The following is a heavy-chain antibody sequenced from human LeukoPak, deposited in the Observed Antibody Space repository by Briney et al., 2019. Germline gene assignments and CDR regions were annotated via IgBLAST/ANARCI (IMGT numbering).Heavy chain of an antibody. Sequence: ASVKVSCKASGGTFSSYAISWVRQAPGQGLEWMGIINPSGGSTTYAQKSQGRVTMTRDMSTSTVYMELSSLRSEDTAVYYCAIGYCRGGSCDDEPGDAFDIWGQGTMVAVSS. V-gene: IGHV1-46*01. CDR2: INPSGGST. CDR1: GGTFSSYA. CDR3: AIGYCRGGSCDDEPGDAFDI. D-gene: IGHD2-15*01. J-gene: IGHJ3*02.